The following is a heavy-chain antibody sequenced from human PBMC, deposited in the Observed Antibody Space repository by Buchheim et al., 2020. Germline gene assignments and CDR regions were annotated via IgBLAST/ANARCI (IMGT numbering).Heavy chain of an antibody. CDR1: GGSFSGYY. CDR2: INHSGST. CDR3: ARPRYSYGYRGRRDGMDV. Sequence: QVQLQQWGAGLLKPSETLSLTCAVYGGSFSGYYWSWIRQPPGKGLEWIGEINHSGSTNYNPSLKSRVTISVDTSKNQFSLQLSSVTAADTAVYYCARPRYSYGYRGRRDGMDVWGQGTT. D-gene: IGHD5-18*01. J-gene: IGHJ6*02. V-gene: IGHV4-34*01.